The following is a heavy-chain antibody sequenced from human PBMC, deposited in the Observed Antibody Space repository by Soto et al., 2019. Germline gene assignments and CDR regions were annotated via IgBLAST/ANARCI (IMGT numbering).Heavy chain of an antibody. V-gene: IGHV4-59*01. Sequence: SETLSLTXTVSAGSISSYYWSWIRQPPGKGLEWIGYIYYSGSTNYNPSLKSRVTISVDTSKNQFSLKLSSVTAADTAVYYCARSISRYSSGWPIDYWGQGTLVTVSS. CDR1: AGSISSYY. D-gene: IGHD6-19*01. J-gene: IGHJ4*02. CDR3: ARSISRYSSGWPIDY. CDR2: IYYSGST.